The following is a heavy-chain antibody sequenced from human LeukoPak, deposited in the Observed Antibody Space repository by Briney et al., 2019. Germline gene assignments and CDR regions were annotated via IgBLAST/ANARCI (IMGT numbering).Heavy chain of an antibody. CDR1: GYSISSGYY. CDR3: ARGTEKLDY. J-gene: IGHJ4*02. Sequence: SETLSLTCTVSGYSISSGYYWGWIRQPPGKGLEWIGSIYHSGSTYYNPSLKSRVTISVDTSKNQFSLKLSSVTAADTAVYYCARGTEKLDYWGQGTLVTVSS. CDR2: IYHSGST. V-gene: IGHV4-38-2*02. D-gene: IGHD1-1*01.